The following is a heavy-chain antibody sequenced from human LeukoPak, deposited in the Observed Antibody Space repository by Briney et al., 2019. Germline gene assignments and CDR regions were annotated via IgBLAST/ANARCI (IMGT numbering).Heavy chain of an antibody. Sequence: SETLSLTCTVSGGSISSYYWSWIRQPPGKGLEWIGYIYYSGSTNYNPSLKSRVTISVDTSKNQFSLKLSSVTAADTAVYYCARESSSWYKEGIFDYWGQGTLVTVSS. J-gene: IGHJ4*02. D-gene: IGHD6-13*01. CDR1: GGSISSYY. V-gene: IGHV4-59*01. CDR3: ARESSSWYKEGIFDY. CDR2: IYYSGST.